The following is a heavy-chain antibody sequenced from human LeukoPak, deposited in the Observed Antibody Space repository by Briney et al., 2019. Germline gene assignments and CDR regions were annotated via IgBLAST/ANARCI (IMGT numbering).Heavy chain of an antibody. Sequence: GGSLRLSCAASGFTFSSYAMSWVRQAPGKGLEWVSAISSSGGSTYYADSVKGRFTISRDNSKNTLYLQMNSLRAEDTAVYYCAKVDSSSWYAYFQHWGQGTLVTVSS. CDR1: GFTFSSYA. CDR3: AKVDSSSWYAYFQH. CDR2: ISSSGGST. D-gene: IGHD6-13*01. J-gene: IGHJ1*01. V-gene: IGHV3-23*01.